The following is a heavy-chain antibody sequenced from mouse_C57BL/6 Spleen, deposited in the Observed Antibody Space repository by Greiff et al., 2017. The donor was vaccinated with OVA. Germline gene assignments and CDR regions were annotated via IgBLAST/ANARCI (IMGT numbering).Heavy chain of an antibody. CDR1: GYTFTDYY. CDR3: ARSRDYSYFDY. CDR2: INPNNGGT. D-gene: IGHD2-4*01. V-gene: IGHV1-26*01. J-gene: IGHJ2*01. Sequence: EVQLQQSGPELVKPGASVKISCKASGYTFTDYYMNWVKQSHGKSLEWIGDINPNNGGTSYNQKFKGKATLTVDKSSSTAYMELRSLTSEDSAVDYCARSRDYSYFDYWGQGTTLTVSS.